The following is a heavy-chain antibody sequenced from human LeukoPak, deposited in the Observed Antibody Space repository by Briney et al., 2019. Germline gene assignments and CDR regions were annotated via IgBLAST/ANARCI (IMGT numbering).Heavy chain of an antibody. CDR3: LFGDSQIDY. D-gene: IGHD4-17*01. V-gene: IGHV3-30*04. J-gene: IGHJ4*02. CDR1: GFTFSDYA. Sequence: GGSLRLSCAASGFTFSDYAIHWVRQAPGKGLGWVAVISYDGSDKYYADSVKGRFTISRDNSKNTLYVQMNSLRAEDTAVYYCLFGDSQIDYWGQGTLVTVSS. CDR2: ISYDGSDK.